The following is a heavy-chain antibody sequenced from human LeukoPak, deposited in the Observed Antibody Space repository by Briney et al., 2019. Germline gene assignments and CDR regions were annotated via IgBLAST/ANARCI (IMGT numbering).Heavy chain of an antibody. CDR2: IYHSGTT. Sequence: SQTLSLTCAVSGVSISSGDYSWSRLRQPPGKGLEWIGYIYHSGTTYYNPSLKSRGTISLDRSKNQFSLKLTSVTAADTAVYYCAGDFGSGSYRFDYWGRGTLVTVSS. CDR1: GVSISSGDYS. V-gene: IGHV4-30-2*01. J-gene: IGHJ4*02. D-gene: IGHD3-10*01. CDR3: AGDFGSGSYRFDY.